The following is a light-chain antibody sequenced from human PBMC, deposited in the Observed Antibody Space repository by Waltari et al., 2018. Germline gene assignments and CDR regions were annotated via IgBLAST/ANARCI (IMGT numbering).Light chain of an antibody. CDR2: WAS. J-gene: IGKJ3*01. CDR3: QQYYTTLPT. CDR1: QSVFYSSNNKNY. V-gene: IGKV4-1*01. Sequence: DIVMTQSPDSLAVSLGERATINCKSSQSVFYSSNNKNYLAWYQQKPGQPPKLLFYWASTRESGVPDRFSGSGSGTDFTLAIDSLQAEDVAVYYCQQYYTTLPTFGPGTKVDIK.